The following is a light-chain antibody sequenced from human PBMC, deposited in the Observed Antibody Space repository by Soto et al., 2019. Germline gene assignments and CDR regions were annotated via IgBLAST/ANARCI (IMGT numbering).Light chain of an antibody. Sequence: QSALTQPASVSGSPGQSITIPCTGTSSDDGSYNLVSWYQQHPGKAPKFLIYEGSKRPSGVSSRFSGSTSGYTASLTISGLQAEDEAHYYCCSYASSTTLVFGGGTKVTVL. CDR1: SSDDGSYNL. CDR2: EGS. CDR3: CSYASSTTLV. J-gene: IGLJ2*01. V-gene: IGLV2-23*01.